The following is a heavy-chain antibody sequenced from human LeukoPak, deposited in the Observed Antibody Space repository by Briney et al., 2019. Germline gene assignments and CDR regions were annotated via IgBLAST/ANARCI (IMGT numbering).Heavy chain of an antibody. CDR2: IYYSGST. Sequence: SETLSLTCTVSGGSISSSSYYWGWIRQPPGKGLEWIGSIYYSGSTYYNPSLKSRVTISVDTSENQFSLKLSSVTAADTAVYYCARRGDIVVVPAAMGLFDYWGQGTLVTVSS. CDR3: ARRGDIVVVPAAMGLFDY. CDR1: GGSISSSSYY. D-gene: IGHD2-2*01. V-gene: IGHV4-39*01. J-gene: IGHJ4*02.